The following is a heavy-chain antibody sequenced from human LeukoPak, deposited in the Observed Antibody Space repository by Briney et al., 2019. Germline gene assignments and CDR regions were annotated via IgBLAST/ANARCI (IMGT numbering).Heavy chain of an antibody. Sequence: VASVKVSCKASGYTFTSFDINWVRQATGQGLEWMGWMNYNSGNTGYAQKFQGGVIMTRNISISTAYMELSSLRSEDSAVYYCARVKYNWNDIFENWFDPWGQGTLVTVSS. CDR2: MNYNSGNT. CDR3: ARVKYNWNDIFENWFDP. J-gene: IGHJ5*02. V-gene: IGHV1-8*01. D-gene: IGHD1-1*01. CDR1: GYTFTSFD.